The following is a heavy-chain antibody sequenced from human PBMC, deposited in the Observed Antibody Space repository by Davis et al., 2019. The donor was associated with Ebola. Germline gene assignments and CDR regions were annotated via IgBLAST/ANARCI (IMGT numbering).Heavy chain of an antibody. V-gene: IGHV1-18*01. J-gene: IGHJ5*02. CDR2: ISPYNGNT. CDR3: ARVLYEVGWFDP. D-gene: IGHD2/OR15-2a*01. CDR1: GYTFTSYG. Sequence: ASVKVSCKASGYTFTSYGISWVRQAPGQGLEWMGWISPYNGNTNYAQKLQGRVTMTTDTSTSTAYMELRSLRSDDTAVYYCARVLYEVGWFDPWGQGTLVTVSS.